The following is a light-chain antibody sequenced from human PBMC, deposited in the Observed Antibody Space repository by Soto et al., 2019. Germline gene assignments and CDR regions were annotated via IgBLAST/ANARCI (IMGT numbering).Light chain of an antibody. CDR3: QQYYGSPLT. V-gene: IGKV4-1*01. CDR1: QSVLSSSNNKNY. Sequence: DIGMTQSPDSLAVSLGERATINCKSSQSVLSSSNNKNYLAWYQQKPRQPPKXXINWASTRESGVPDRFSGSGSGTDFTLTISSLQTEDVAVYYCQQYYGSPLTFGQGTKVDIK. CDR2: WAS. J-gene: IGKJ1*01.